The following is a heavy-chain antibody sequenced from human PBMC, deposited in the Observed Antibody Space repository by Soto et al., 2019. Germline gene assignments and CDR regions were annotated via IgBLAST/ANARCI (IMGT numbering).Heavy chain of an antibody. J-gene: IGHJ6*02. CDR3: ARSFTAMGYYYYYGMDV. D-gene: IGHD5-18*01. Sequence: ASVKVSCKASGYTFTGYYMHWVRQAPGQGLEWMGWINPNSGGTNYAQKFQGWVTMTRDTSISTAYMELSRLRSDDTAVYYCARSFTAMGYYYYYGMDVWGQATTVTVS. V-gene: IGHV1-2*04. CDR1: GYTFTGYY. CDR2: INPNSGGT.